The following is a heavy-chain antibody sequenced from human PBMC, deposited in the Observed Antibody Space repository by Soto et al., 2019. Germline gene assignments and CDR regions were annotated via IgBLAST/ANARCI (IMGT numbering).Heavy chain of an antibody. CDR2: ISYDGSNK. Sequence: GGSLRLSCAASGFTFSSYAMHWVRQAPGKGLEWVAVISYDGSNKYYADSVKGRFTISRDNSKNTLYLQMNSLRAEDTAVYYCARDYYDILTGYYRQGDAFDIWGQGTMVTVSS. J-gene: IGHJ3*02. CDR1: GFTFSSYA. V-gene: IGHV3-30-3*01. CDR3: ARDYYDILTGYYRQGDAFDI. D-gene: IGHD3-9*01.